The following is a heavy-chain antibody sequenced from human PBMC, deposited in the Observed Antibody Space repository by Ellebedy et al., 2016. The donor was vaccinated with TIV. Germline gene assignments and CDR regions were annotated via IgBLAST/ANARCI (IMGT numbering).Heavy chain of an antibody. Sequence: GESLKISXAASGFTFSSYAMSWVRQTPGKGLEWVSLMNVGGSEIQYADSVKGRFTISRDNSKNTLYLQMNSLRAEDTAVYYCAKDCDVLRYFDWLPHYYYYGMDVWGQGTTVTVSS. CDR1: GFTFSSYA. J-gene: IGHJ6*02. CDR2: MNVGGSEI. V-gene: IGHV3-23*01. CDR3: AKDCDVLRYFDWLPHYYYYGMDV. D-gene: IGHD3-9*01.